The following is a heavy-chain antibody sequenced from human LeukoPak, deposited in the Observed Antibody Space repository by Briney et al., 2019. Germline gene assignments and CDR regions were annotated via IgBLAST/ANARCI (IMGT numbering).Heavy chain of an antibody. V-gene: IGHV1-2*02. D-gene: IGHD6-19*01. CDR1: GYTFTGYY. J-gene: IGHJ4*02. CDR2: INPNSGGT. Sequence: ASVKVSCKASGYTFTGYYIHWVRQAPGQGLEWMGWINPNSGGTNYAQNFQGRVTMTRDTSISTAYMELNGLRSDDTALYYYARTGIGMPGFNYWGQGTLVTVSS. CDR3: ARTGIGMPGFNY.